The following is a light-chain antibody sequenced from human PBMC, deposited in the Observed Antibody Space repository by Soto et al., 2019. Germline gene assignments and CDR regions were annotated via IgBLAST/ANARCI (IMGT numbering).Light chain of an antibody. CDR1: QTIYSN. V-gene: IGKV3-15*01. CDR2: RAS. J-gene: IGKJ1*01. Sequence: IVMTQSPATLSVSPGDTASLSFRAGQTIYSNVAWYQQRPGQAPRLIIYRASSRATGVPARFSGSGSGTEFTLTISSLQSEDFALYYCQQYQNLWTFGQGTKVDIK. CDR3: QQYQNLWT.